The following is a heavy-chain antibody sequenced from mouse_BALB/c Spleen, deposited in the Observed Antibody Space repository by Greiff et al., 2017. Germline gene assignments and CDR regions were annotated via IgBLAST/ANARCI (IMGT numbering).Heavy chain of an antibody. D-gene: IGHD1-1*01. CDR1: GYAFSSYW. CDR2: IYPGDGDT. J-gene: IGHJ4*01. Sequence: QVQLQQSGAELVRPGSSVKISCKASGYAFSSYWMNWVKQRPGQGLEWIGQIYPGDGDTNYNGKFKGKATLTADKSSSTAYMQLSSLTSEDSAVYFCARRYGSSYGAMDYWGQGTSVTVSS. V-gene: IGHV1-80*01. CDR3: ARRYGSSYGAMDY.